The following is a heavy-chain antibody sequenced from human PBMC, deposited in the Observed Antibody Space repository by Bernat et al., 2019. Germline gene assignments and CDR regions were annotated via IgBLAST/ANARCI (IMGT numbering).Heavy chain of an antibody. CDR3: ARGTVSSSPWSGVYYYYYYYMDV. V-gene: IGHV1-2*04. Sequence: QVQLVQSGAEVKKPGASVKVSCKASGYTFTGYYMHWVRQAPGQGLEWMGWINLNSGGTNYAQKFQGWVTMTRDTSISTAYMELSRLRSDDTAVYYCARGTVSSSPWSGVYYYYYYYMDVWGKGTTVTVSS. D-gene: IGHD6-6*01. J-gene: IGHJ6*03. CDR1: GYTFTGYY. CDR2: INLNSGGT.